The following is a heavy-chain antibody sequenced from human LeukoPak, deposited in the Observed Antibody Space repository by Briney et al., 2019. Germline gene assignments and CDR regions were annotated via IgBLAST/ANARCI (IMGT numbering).Heavy chain of an antibody. Sequence: ASETLSLTCTVSGGSISSYYWSWIRQPPGKGLEWIGYIYYSGSTNYNPSLKSRVTISVDTSKNQFSLKLSSVTAADTAVYYCARDFWYSSSWYGFDYWGQGTLVTVSS. J-gene: IGHJ4*02. V-gene: IGHV4-59*12. CDR3: ARDFWYSSSWYGFDY. D-gene: IGHD6-13*01. CDR2: IYYSGST. CDR1: GGSISSYY.